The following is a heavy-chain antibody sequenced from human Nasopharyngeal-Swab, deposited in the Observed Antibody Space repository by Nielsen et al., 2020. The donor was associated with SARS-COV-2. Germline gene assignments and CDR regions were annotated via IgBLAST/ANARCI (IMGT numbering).Heavy chain of an antibody. V-gene: IGHV4-39*01. D-gene: IGHD4-17*01. Sequence: SETLSLTCTVSGGSISSSSYYWGWIRQPPGKGLEWIGSIYYSGSTYYNPSLKSRVTISVDTSKNQFSLKLSSVTAADTAVHYCARDYGAFYYYYGMDVWGQGTTVTVSS. CDR3: ARDYGAFYYYYGMDV. CDR1: GGSISSSSYY. CDR2: IYYSGST. J-gene: IGHJ6*02.